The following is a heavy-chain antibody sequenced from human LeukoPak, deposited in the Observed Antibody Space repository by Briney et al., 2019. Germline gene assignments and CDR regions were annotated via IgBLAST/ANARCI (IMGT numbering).Heavy chain of an antibody. CDR3: ARVVVDYDSSGYYSRSIDY. J-gene: IGHJ4*02. Sequence: GGSLRLSCAASGFTFSSYSMNWVRQAPGKGLEWVSSISSSSSYIYYADSVKGRFTISRDNAKNSLYLQMNSLRAEDTAVYYCARVVVDYDSSGYYSRSIDYWGQGTLVTVSS. V-gene: IGHV3-21*01. D-gene: IGHD3-22*01. CDR1: GFTFSSYS. CDR2: ISSSSSYI.